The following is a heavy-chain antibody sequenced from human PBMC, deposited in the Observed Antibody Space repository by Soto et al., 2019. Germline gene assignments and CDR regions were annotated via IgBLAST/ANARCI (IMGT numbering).Heavy chain of an antibody. V-gene: IGHV1-46*01. CDR3: ARASKDSREWYVPCGI. D-gene: IGHD3-3*01. CDR2: IKPNDDAI. J-gene: IGHJ4*02. CDR1: GYNFTDYD. Sequence: QVQLLQSGAEVKKPGASVKLSCKASGYNFTDYDMHCVRQAPGQGLEWMGMIKPNDDAINYAQKFHGRVTMTRDTPTSTVYMELSSLSFEDTAMYYCARASKDSREWYVPCGIWGQGTLSTVSS.